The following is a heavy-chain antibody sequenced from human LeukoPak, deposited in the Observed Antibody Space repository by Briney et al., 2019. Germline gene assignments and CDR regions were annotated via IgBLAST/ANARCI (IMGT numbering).Heavy chain of an antibody. CDR3: ARRSTMVRGAKRYYFDY. D-gene: IGHD3-10*01. V-gene: IGHV5-51*01. Sequence: GESLKISCKGSGYSFTSYWIGWVRQMPGKGLEWMGIIYPGDSDTRYSPSFQGQVTISADKSISTAYLQWSSLKASDTAVYYCARRSTMVRGAKRYYFDYWGQGTLVTVSS. CDR2: IYPGDSDT. J-gene: IGHJ4*02. CDR1: GYSFTSYW.